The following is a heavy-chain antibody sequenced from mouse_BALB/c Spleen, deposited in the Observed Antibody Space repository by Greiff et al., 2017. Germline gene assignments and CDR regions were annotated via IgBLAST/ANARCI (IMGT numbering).Heavy chain of an antibody. CDR2: ISSGGSYT. CDR1: GFTFSSYG. CDR3: ARGDYDDYAMDY. J-gene: IGHJ4*01. D-gene: IGHD2-4*01. V-gene: IGHV5-6*02. Sequence: DVKLVESGGDLVKPGGSLKLSCAASGFTFSSYGMSWVRQTPDKRLEWVATISSGGSYTYYPDSVKGRFTISRDNAKNTLYLQMSSLKSEDTAMYYWARGDYDDYAMDYWGQGTSVTVSS.